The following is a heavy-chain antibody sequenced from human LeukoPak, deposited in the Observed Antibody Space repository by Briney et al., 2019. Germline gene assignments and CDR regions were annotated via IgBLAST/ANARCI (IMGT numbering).Heavy chain of an antibody. D-gene: IGHD3-9*01. CDR2: IYYSGST. Sequence: SETLSLTCTVSGGSVSSGSYYWSWIRQPPGKGLEWIGYIYYSGSTNYNPSLKSRVTISVDTSKNQFSLKLSSVTAADTAVYYCVRWVLRYFDWLLYPYGMDVWGKGTTVTVSS. CDR1: GGSVSSGSYY. V-gene: IGHV4-61*01. J-gene: IGHJ6*04. CDR3: VRWVLRYFDWLLYPYGMDV.